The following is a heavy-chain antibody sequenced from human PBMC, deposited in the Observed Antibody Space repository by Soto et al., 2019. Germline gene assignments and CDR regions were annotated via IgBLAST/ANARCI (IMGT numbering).Heavy chain of an antibody. J-gene: IGHJ2*01. CDR2: ISSSSSYT. V-gene: IGHV3-11*06. CDR3: ARVDTLHWYFDR. CDR1: GFTFSNYY. Sequence: PGGSLRLSCAASGFTFSNYYMSWIRQAPGKGLEWVSYISSSSSYTNYADSVKGRFTISRDNAKNSLYLQMNSLRAEYTAVYYCARVDTLHWYFDRWGRGTLVTVSS. D-gene: IGHD3-22*01.